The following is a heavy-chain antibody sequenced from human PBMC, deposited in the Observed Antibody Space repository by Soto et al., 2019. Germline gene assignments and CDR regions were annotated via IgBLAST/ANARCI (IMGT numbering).Heavy chain of an antibody. V-gene: IGHV3-15*07. J-gene: IGHJ3*02. Sequence: GGSLRLSCAASGFTFSNAWMNWVRQAPGKGLEWVGRIKSKTDGGTTDYAEPVKGRFTISRDDSKNTLYLQMNSLKTEDTAVYYCTTAVTMIVVDPDAFDIWGQGTMVTVSS. D-gene: IGHD3-22*01. CDR3: TTAVTMIVVDPDAFDI. CDR1: GFTFSNAW. CDR2: IKSKTDGGTT.